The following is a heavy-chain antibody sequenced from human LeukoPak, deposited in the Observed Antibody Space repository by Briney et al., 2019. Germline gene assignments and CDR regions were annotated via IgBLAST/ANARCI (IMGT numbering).Heavy chain of an antibody. CDR3: ARGYSKGWHGGEFDY. CDR2: MNPNSGNA. V-gene: IGHV1-8*02. D-gene: IGHD3-16*01. Sequence: GASVKVSCKASGYTFTSYYMHWVRQAPGQGLEWMGWMNPNSGNAAYAQKFQGRVTMTRNTSISIAYMEVSSLKSEDTAVYYCARGYSKGWHGGEFDYWGQGALVTVSS. J-gene: IGHJ4*02. CDR1: GYTFTSYY.